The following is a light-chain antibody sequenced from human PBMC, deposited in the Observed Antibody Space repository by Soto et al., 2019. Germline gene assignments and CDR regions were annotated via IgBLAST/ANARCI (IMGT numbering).Light chain of an antibody. V-gene: IGLV1-47*01. CDR3: AAWDDSLSGDV. CDR2: SNN. Sequence: QSVLTQPPSASGTPGQRVTISCSGSSSNVGSNYVYWYQQLPGTAPKLLIYSNNQRPSGVPDRVSGSRSGTSASLAISGLRSEDEADYYCAAWDDSLSGDVFGTGTKVTVL. J-gene: IGLJ1*01. CDR1: SSNVGSNY.